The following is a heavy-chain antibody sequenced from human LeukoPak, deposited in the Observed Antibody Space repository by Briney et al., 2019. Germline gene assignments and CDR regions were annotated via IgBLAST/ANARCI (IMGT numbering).Heavy chain of an antibody. V-gene: IGHV3-43*02. CDR3: AKDIADKYYYDSSGYYDDHFDY. J-gene: IGHJ4*02. Sequence: GGSLRLSCAASGFTFDDYAMHWVRQAPGKGLEWVSLISGDGGSTYYADSVKGRFTISRDNSKNSLYLQMNSLRTEDTALYYCAKDIADKYYYDSSGYYDDHFDYWGQGTLVTVSS. CDR1: GFTFDDYA. D-gene: IGHD3-22*01. CDR2: ISGDGGST.